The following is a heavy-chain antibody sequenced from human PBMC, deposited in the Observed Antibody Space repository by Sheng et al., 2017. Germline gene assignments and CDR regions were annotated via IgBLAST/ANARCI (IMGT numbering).Heavy chain of an antibody. CDR1: GGTFSSYA. Sequence: QVQLVQSGAEVKKPGSSVKVSCKASGGTFSSYAISWVRQAPGQGLEWMGGIIPIFGTANYAQKFQGRVTITTDESTSTAYMELSSLRSEDTAVYYCARVSIGTYYYDSSGSHYYMDVWGKGTTVTVSS. V-gene: IGHV1-69*05. J-gene: IGHJ6*03. CDR3: ARVSIGTYYYDSSGSHYYMDV. CDR2: IIPIFGTA. D-gene: IGHD3-22*01.